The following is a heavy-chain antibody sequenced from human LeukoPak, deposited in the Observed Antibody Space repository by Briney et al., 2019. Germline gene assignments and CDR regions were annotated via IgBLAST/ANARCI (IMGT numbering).Heavy chain of an antibody. V-gene: IGHV3-21*06. Sequence: GGSLRLSCAASGFTFSSYEMNWVRQAPGKGLEWVSSITSGGTYTYYADSVKGRFTTSRDNAKNSLSLQLSGLRAEDTAVYYCARGHYDILTASYKWTPDYWGQGILATVSS. CDR1: GFTFSSYE. CDR2: ITSGGTYT. CDR3: ARGHYDILTASYKWTPDY. J-gene: IGHJ4*02. D-gene: IGHD3-9*01.